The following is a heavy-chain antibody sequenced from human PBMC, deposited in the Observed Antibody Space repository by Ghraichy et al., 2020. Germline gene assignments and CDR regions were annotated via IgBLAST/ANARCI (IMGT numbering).Heavy chain of an antibody. V-gene: IGHV1-3*04. CDR2: INTGVGNT. D-gene: IGHD2-15*01. Sequence: ASVKVSCKASGYSFISYILHWMRQVPGQRPEWMGWINTGVGNTKYSQIFQDRLAITRDTSATTVYMELSDLRPEDAGIYYCARVAQYDVGAPRGYGFGYWGQGTLITVSS. J-gene: IGHJ4*02. CDR1: GYSFISYI. CDR3: ARVAQYDVGAPRGYGFGY.